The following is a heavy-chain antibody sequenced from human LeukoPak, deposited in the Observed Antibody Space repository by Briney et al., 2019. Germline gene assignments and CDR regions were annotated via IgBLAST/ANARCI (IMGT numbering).Heavy chain of an antibody. CDR1: GFTFSNYG. V-gene: IGHV3-33*01. CDR2: MWSDGSNK. CDR3: ARDFDTSGHYLFDY. Sequence: PGGSLRPSCAASGFTFSNYGIHWVRQAPGKGLEWVAVMWSDGSNKFYADSVKGGFTVSRDNSKNTVYLQMNSLRAEDTAVYYCARDFDTSGHYLFDYWGQGTLITVSS. D-gene: IGHD3-22*01. J-gene: IGHJ4*02.